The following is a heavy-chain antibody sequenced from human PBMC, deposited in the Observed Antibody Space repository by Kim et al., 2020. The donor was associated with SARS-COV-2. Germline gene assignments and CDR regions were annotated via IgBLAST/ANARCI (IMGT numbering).Heavy chain of an antibody. CDR2: IYYSGST. CDR1: GGSISSGGYY. CDR3: ARESVYPSGYDANGLFDY. V-gene: IGHV4-31*03. Sequence: SETLSLTCTVSGGSISSGGYYWSWIRQHPGKGLEWIGYIYYSGSTYYNPSLKSRVTISVDTSKNQFSLKLSSVTAADTAVYYCARESVYPSGYDANGLFDYWGQGTLVTVSS. D-gene: IGHD5-12*01. J-gene: IGHJ4*02.